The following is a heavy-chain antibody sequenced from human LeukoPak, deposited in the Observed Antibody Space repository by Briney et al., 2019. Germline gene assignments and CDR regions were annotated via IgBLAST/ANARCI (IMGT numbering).Heavy chain of an antibody. Sequence: SETLSLTCTVSGGSINNYWWSWIRQPPGKGLEWIGYIYYTGSTNYNPSLKSRVTISVDTSKNQFSLKLSSVTAADTAVYYCARGSRYDILTGYPDYFDYWGQGTLVTVSS. J-gene: IGHJ4*02. CDR2: IYYTGST. CDR3: ARGSRYDILTGYPDYFDY. D-gene: IGHD3-9*01. CDR1: GGSINNYW. V-gene: IGHV4-59*01.